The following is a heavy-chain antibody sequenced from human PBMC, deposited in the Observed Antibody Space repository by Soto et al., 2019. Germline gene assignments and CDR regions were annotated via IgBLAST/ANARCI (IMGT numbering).Heavy chain of an antibody. D-gene: IGHD4-17*01. CDR1: GGSIRSGGHY. CDR2: IYHSGST. CDR3: ARVAGGSGDGELDY. Sequence: QVQLQESGPGLVKPSQTLSLTCTVSGGSIRSGGHYWSWIRQHPGKGLEWIGYIYHSGSTYYNPSLTSRVIISLDPSKNQFSLKLTSVTAADTAVYYCARVAGGSGDGELDYWGQGTLVTVSS. J-gene: IGHJ4*02. V-gene: IGHV4-31*03.